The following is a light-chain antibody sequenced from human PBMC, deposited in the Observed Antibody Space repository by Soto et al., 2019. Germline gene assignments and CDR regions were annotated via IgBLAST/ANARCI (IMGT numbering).Light chain of an antibody. CDR3: QQYANWPPYT. J-gene: IGKJ2*01. CDR2: TAS. CDR1: QSVTFN. V-gene: IGKV3-15*01. Sequence: EILLTQAPAILSASPGERVTLSCRASQSVTFNLAWYQQKPGQAPRLLIHTASTSATGIPARFSGSGSGTEFTLTISSLQSEDFAVYFCQQYANWPPYTFGQGTRVEVK.